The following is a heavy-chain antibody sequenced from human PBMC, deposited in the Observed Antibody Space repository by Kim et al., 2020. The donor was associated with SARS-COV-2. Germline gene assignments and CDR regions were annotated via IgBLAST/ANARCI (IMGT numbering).Heavy chain of an antibody. J-gene: IGHJ3*02. Sequence: GGSLRLSCAASGFTFSSYGMHWVRQAPGKGLEWVAVIWYDGSNKYYADSVKGRFTISRDNSKNTLYLQMNSLRAEDTAVYYCAKDGGLHRAFDIWGQGTMVTVSS. V-gene: IGHV3-33*06. CDR3: AKDGGLHRAFDI. D-gene: IGHD1-26*01. CDR1: GFTFSSYG. CDR2: IWYDGSNK.